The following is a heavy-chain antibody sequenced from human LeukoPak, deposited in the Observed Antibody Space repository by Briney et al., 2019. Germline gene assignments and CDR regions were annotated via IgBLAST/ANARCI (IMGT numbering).Heavy chain of an antibody. CDR3: AKDGEGDILTGYRGY. J-gene: IGHJ4*02. CDR2: ISWNSGSI. CDR1: GFTFSSYG. Sequence: TGGSLRLSCAASGFTFSSYGMHWVRQAPGKGLEWVSGISWNSGSIGYADSVKGRFTISRDNAKNSLYLQMNSLRAEDTALYYCAKDGEGDILTGYRGYWGQGTLVTVSS. D-gene: IGHD3-9*01. V-gene: IGHV3-9*01.